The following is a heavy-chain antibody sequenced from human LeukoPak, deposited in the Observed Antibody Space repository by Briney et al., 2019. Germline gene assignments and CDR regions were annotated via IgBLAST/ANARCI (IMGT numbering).Heavy chain of an antibody. J-gene: IGHJ5*02. D-gene: IGHD6-19*01. CDR3: ARDEGSSGWYWKNWFDP. CDR2: ISTYNGNT. CDR1: DYTFTSYG. V-gene: IGHV1-18*01. Sequence: GASVKVSCKASDYTFTSYGISWVRQAPGQGLEWMGWISTYNGNTNYAQNLQGRVTMTTDTSTNTAYMELRSLRSDDTAVYYCARDEGSSGWYWKNWFDPWGQGTLVTVSS.